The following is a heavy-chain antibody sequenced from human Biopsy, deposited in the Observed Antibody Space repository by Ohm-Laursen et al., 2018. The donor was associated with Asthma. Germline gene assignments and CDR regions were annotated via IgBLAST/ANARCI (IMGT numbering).Heavy chain of an antibody. CDR2: ISKDASTQ. D-gene: IGHD1-1*01. J-gene: IGHJ3*02. CDR3: VRDGTDDAFDI. Sequence: LSLTCAASGFSFSNFAIHWVRQAPGMGLEWVGVISKDASTQDYADSVKGRFTMARDNSKNTLDLQMNSLREEDTAVYYCVRDGTDDAFDIWGQGTVVSVSS. CDR1: GFSFSNFA. V-gene: IGHV3-30*01.